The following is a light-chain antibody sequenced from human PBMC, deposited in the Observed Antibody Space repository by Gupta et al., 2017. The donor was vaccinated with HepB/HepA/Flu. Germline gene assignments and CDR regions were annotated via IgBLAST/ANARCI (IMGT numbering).Light chain of an antibody. CDR3: QQYNNWPRS. V-gene: IGKV3-15*01. J-gene: IGKJ4*01. CDR2: GAS. CDR1: QSVSSN. Sequence: EIVMTQSPATLSVSPGERATLSCRANQSVSSNSAWYQQKPGKAPRLLVYGASTRATGIPARYRGSGSVTEFTLTISSLHSEDCAVYDCQQYNNWPRSFAGETKVEIK.